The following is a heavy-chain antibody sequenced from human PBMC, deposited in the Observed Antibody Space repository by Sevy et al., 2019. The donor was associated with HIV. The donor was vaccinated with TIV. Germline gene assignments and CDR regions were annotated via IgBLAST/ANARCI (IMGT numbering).Heavy chain of an antibody. V-gene: IGHV3-23*01. CDR2: LIGGGSRT. CDR1: GFPFSNYA. D-gene: IGHD2-8*02. CDR3: AKRRVQSGLSGGGANYGMDV. J-gene: IGHJ6*02. Sequence: GGSLRLSCAASGFPFSNYAMSWVRQAPGKGLEWVSTLIGGGSRTYYADSVTGRFIISRAKSRNTLYLQMTSLRAEDTAIYYCAKRRVQSGLSGGGANYGMDVCGRGTTVTVSS.